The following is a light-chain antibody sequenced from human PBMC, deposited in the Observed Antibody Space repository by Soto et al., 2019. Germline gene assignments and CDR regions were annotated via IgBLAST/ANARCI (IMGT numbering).Light chain of an antibody. CDR1: QSITRN. V-gene: IGKV3-15*01. CDR3: QQSSSWVT. J-gene: IGKJ4*01. Sequence: EIVMTQSPVTLSLSPGDTATLSCRASQSITRNFAWYQQKPGQPPRLLIYGASTRATGIPARFSGSGSGTEFTFTISNLQSDDLAVYYCQQSSSWVTFGG. CDR2: GAS.